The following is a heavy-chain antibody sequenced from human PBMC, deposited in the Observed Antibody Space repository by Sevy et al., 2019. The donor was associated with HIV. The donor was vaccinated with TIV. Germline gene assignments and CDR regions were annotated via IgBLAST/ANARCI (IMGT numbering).Heavy chain of an antibody. V-gene: IGHV4-31*03. J-gene: IGHJ5*02. CDR1: GGSISSGGYY. CDR3: ARALGGDYNWNDARRLVGWFDP. CDR2: IYYSGST. Sequence: SETLSLTCTVSGGSISSGGYYWSWIRQHPGKGLEWIGYIYYSGSTYYNPSLKSRVTISVDTSKNQFSLKLSSVTAADTAVYYCARALGGDYNWNDARRLVGWFDPWGQGTLVTVSS. D-gene: IGHD1-20*01.